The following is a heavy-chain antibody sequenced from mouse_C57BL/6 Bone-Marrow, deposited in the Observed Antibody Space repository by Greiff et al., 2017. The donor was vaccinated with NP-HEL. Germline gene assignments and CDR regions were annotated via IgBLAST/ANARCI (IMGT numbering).Heavy chain of an antibody. D-gene: IGHD1-1*02. CDR3: TRELCLDY. CDR1: GYTFTDYE. J-gene: IGHJ2*01. Sequence: VQLQESGAELVRPGASVTLSCKASGYTFTDYEMHWVKQTPVHGLEWIGAIDPETGGTAYNQKFKGKAILTADKSSSTAYMELRSLTSEDSAVYYCTRELCLDYWGQGTTLTVSS. V-gene: IGHV1-15*01. CDR2: IDPETGGT.